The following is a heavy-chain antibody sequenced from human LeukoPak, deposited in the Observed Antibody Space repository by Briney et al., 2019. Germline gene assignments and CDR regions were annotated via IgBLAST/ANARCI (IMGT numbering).Heavy chain of an antibody. Sequence: PGGSLRLSCAASGFTFSSYWMSWVRQAPGKGLEWVANIKQDGSEKYYVDSVKGRFTISRDNAKNSLYLQMNSLRAEDTAVYYCAREAHYYDSSGYPDYWGQGTLVTVSS. V-gene: IGHV3-7*01. CDR2: IKQDGSEK. J-gene: IGHJ4*02. D-gene: IGHD3-22*01. CDR1: GFTFSSYW. CDR3: AREAHYYDSSGYPDY.